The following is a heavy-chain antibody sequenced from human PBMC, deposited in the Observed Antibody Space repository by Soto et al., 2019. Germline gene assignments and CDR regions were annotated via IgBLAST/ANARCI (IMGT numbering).Heavy chain of an antibody. V-gene: IGHV3-30-3*01. Sequence: QVQLVESGGGVVQPGRSLRLSCAASGFTFSSYAMHWVRQAPGKGLEWVAVISYDGSKKYYADSVKGRFTISRDNSHTTLSLKRNRVKAEETVGYYCARDHLASYYLDSSVYLGGGGFDYWGQGTLVTVSS. CDR3: ARDHLASYYLDSSVYLGGGGFDY. J-gene: IGHJ4*02. CDR2: ISYDGSKK. D-gene: IGHD3-22*01. CDR1: GFTFSSYA.